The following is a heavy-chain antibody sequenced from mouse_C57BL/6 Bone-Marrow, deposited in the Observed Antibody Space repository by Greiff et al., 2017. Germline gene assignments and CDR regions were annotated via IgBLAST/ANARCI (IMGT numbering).Heavy chain of an antibody. CDR2: INPGSGGT. D-gene: IGHD1-1*01. CDR3: AREEDYYGSSYRFAY. CDR1: GYAFTDYL. J-gene: IGHJ3*01. Sequence: VQLQESGAELVRPGTSVKVSCKASGYAFTDYLIEWVKQRPGQGLEWIGVINPGSGGTNYNEKFKGKATLTADKSSSTAYMQLSSLTSEDSAVYVCAREEDYYGSSYRFAYWGQGTLVTVSA. V-gene: IGHV1-54*01.